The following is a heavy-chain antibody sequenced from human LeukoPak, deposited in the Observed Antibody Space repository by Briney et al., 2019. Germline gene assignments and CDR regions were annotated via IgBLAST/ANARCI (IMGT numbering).Heavy chain of an antibody. Sequence: ASVKVSCKTSGYTFTSYYMHWVRQAPGQGLEWMGIINPSGGSTSYAQKFQGRVTMTRDTSTSTVYMELSSLRSEDTAVYYCAREVIVGARFDHWGQGTLVTVSS. D-gene: IGHD1-26*01. V-gene: IGHV1-46*01. J-gene: IGHJ4*02. CDR3: AREVIVGARFDH. CDR1: GYTFTSYY. CDR2: INPSGGST.